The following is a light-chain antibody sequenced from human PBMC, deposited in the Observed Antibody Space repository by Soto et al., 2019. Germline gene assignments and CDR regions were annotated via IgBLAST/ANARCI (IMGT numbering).Light chain of an antibody. V-gene: IGKV3-11*01. CDR1: QSVSSNY. CDR3: QQRSNWPPIT. J-gene: IGKJ5*01. Sequence: LVLTQSPGTLSLSPGERATLSCWASQSVSSNYLAWYQQKPGQAPRLLIYDASNRATGIPARFSGSGSGTDFTLTISSLEPEDFAVYYCQQRSNWPPITFGQGTRLEIK. CDR2: DAS.